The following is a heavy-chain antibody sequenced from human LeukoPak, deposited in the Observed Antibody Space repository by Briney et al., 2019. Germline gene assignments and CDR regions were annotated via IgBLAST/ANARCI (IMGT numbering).Heavy chain of an antibody. CDR2: IIPILGIA. J-gene: IGHJ6*02. Sequence: AVKVSCMASGGTFSSYTISWVRQAPGQGLEWMGRIIPILGIANYAQKFQGRVTITADKSTSTAYMELSSLRSEDTAVDHCARGLHHGSYYYGMDVWGQGTTVTVSS. CDR3: ARGLHHGSYYYGMDV. D-gene: IGHD1-14*01. V-gene: IGHV1-69*02. CDR1: GGTFSSYT.